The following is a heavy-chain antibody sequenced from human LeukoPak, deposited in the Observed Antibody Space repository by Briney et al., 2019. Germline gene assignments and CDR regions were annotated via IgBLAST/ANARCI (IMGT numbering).Heavy chain of an antibody. CDR1: GGSIGNSGYY. CDR3: ARHRYYYDSSGYYRYFDY. CDR2: IYYSGGT. V-gene: IGHV4-39*01. D-gene: IGHD3-22*01. Sequence: SETLSLTCTVSGGSIGNSGYYWGWIRQPPGKGLEWIGSIYYSGGTYYNPSLKSRVTVSADTSKNQFSLKLTSVTAADTAVYYCARHRYYYDSSGYYRYFDYWGQGTLVTVSS. J-gene: IGHJ4*02.